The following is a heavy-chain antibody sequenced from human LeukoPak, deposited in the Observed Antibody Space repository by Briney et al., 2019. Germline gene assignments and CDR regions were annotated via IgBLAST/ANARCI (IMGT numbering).Heavy chain of an antibody. Sequence: SETLSLTCTVSGDSVIDNNFYWGWTRQSPQKGLEWIASIYYNGRSLYNPSLRSRVTISVDASKHQISLKLSYVTAADTAVYFCTRDIGAVRDSWGRGILVTVSS. D-gene: IGHD3-3*01. CDR3: TRDIGAVRDS. V-gene: IGHV4-39*07. J-gene: IGHJ5*02. CDR1: GDSVIDNNFY. CDR2: IYYNGRS.